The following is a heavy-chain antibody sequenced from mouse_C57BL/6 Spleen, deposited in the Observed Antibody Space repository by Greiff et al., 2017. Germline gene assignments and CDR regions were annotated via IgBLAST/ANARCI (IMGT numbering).Heavy chain of an antibody. CDR3: TTGDYDGGDY. V-gene: IGHV14-4*01. Sequence: VQLKESGAELVRPGASVKLSCTASGFNIKDDYMHWVKQRPEQGLEWIGWIDPENGDTEYASKFQGKATITADTSSNTAYLQLSSLTSEDTAVYYCTTGDYDGGDYWGQGTTRTVSS. D-gene: IGHD2-4*01. CDR2: IDPENGDT. CDR1: GFNIKDDY. J-gene: IGHJ2*01.